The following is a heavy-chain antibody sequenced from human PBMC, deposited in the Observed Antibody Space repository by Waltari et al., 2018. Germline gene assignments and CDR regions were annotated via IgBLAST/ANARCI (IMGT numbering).Heavy chain of an antibody. CDR3: ANSIAAHDAFDI. V-gene: IGHV3-30*02. CDR1: GFTFSSYG. D-gene: IGHD6-25*01. CDR2: IRYDGSNK. Sequence: QVQLVESGGGVVQPGGSLRLSCAASGFTFSSYGLHWVRQAPGKGLGWVAFIRYDGSNKYYADSVKGRFTISRGNSKNTLYLQMNSLRAEDTAVYYCANSIAAHDAFDIWGQGTMVTVSS. J-gene: IGHJ3*02.